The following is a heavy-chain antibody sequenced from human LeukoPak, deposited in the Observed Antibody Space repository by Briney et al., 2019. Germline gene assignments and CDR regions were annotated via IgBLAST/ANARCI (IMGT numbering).Heavy chain of an antibody. CDR3: ARQPSLVSVSRGFDI. Sequence: KRGESLKISCKGSGYNFTNYWIGWVRQMPGKGLEWMGIIYPGDSDTRYSPSFQGQVTISVDKSISTAYLQWSSLKASDAAIFYCARQPSLVSVSRGFDIWGQGTMVTVSS. CDR1: GYNFTNYW. V-gene: IGHV5-51*01. CDR2: IYPGDSDT. J-gene: IGHJ3*02. D-gene: IGHD5/OR15-5a*01.